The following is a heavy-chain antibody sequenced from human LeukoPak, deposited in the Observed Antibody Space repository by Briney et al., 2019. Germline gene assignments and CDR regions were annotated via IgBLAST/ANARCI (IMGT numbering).Heavy chain of an antibody. CDR1: GYTFTTMG. J-gene: IGHJ4*02. D-gene: IGHD1-1*01. V-gene: IGHV1-18*01. Sequence: ASVKVSCKTSGYTFTTMGVSWVRQAPGQGLEWMGRISTDDGNTHFAQWIQGRVTMTADTSTSTAYMELRNLISDDTAVYYCARDWNAVGPDFWGQGTVVIVSS. CDR3: ARDWNAVGPDF. CDR2: ISTDDGNT.